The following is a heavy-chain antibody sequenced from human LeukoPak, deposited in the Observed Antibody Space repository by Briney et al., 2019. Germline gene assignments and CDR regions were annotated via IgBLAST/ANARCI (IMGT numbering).Heavy chain of an antibody. CDR2: IYPGDSDT. CDR1: GYSFTSYW. D-gene: IGHD2-2*01. CDR3: ARQYCSSTSCYYDPFDI. Sequence: GESLKISCKGSGYSFTSYWIGWVRQMPGKGLEWMGIIYPGDSDTRYSPSFQGQVTISADKSISTAYLQWSSLKASDTAICYCARQYCSSTSCYYDPFDIWGQGTMVTVSS. J-gene: IGHJ3*02. V-gene: IGHV5-51*01.